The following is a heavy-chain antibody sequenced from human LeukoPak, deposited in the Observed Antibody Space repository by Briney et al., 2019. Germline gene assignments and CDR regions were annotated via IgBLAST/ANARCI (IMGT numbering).Heavy chain of an antibody. Sequence: GGSLRLSCAVTGFTFSGHSMGWVRQAPGRGLEWVSHITSGGTVYYADSVKGRFTISRDNAKNSVYLQMSGLRAEDTAVYYCARGWGRYSGCYCLYYMDGWGQGTLVTVSS. CDR2: ITSGGTV. CDR3: ARGWGRYSGCYCLYYMDG. J-gene: IGHJ4*01. D-gene: IGHD1-26*01. CDR1: GFTFSGHS. V-gene: IGHV3-48*01.